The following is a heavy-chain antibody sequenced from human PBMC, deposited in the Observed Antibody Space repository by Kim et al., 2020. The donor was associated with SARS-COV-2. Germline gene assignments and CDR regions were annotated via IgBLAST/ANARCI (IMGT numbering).Heavy chain of an antibody. CDR2: FSSSNSYV. D-gene: IGHD2-2*01. CDR1: EFTFSTYT. Sequence: GGSLRRSCVASEFTFSTYTMDWVRQAPGKGMEWVSSFSSSNSYVNYADSVMGRFTISRDNAKNSLFLDMNSLRAEDTAVYYCVVVPAATHLFDFWGQGT. CDR3: VVVPAATHLFDF. J-gene: IGHJ3*01. V-gene: IGHV3-21*01.